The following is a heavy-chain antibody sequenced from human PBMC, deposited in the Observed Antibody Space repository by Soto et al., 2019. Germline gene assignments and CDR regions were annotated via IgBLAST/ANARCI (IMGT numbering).Heavy chain of an antibody. CDR3: ARDISSTSCYS. D-gene: IGHD2-2*01. CDR1: GYTFTSYY. CDR2: INPSGGST. Sequence: QVQLVQSGAEVKKPGASVKVSCKASGYTFTSYYMHWVRQAPGQGLEWMGIINPSGGSTSYAQKFQGRVNMTRDTSTSTGYMELGSLRTEDRAVYFCARDISSTSCYSRGQGTLVTVSS. V-gene: IGHV1-46*01. J-gene: IGHJ4*02.